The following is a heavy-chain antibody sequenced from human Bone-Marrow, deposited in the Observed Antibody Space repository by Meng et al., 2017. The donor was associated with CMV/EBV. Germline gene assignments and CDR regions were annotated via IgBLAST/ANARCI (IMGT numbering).Heavy chain of an antibody. CDR3: VRGGGSSYVDY. CDR1: GYTFTGYN. D-gene: IGHD1-26*01. V-gene: IGHV1-2*02. J-gene: IGHJ4*02. Sequence: PCQPSGYTFTGYNMHWARQAPGQGLEWMGWISPNNGGTKYAQKFQGGVTMTRDTSISTAYMELSRLTSDDTAVYYCVRGGGSSYVDYWGQGTLVTVSS. CDR2: ISPNNGGT.